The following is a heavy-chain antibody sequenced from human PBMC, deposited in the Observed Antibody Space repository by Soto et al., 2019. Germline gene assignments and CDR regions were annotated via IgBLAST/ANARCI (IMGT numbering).Heavy chain of an antibody. J-gene: IGHJ6*02. Sequence: GGSLRLSCAASGFTFSSYAMHWVRQAPGKGLEWVAVISYDGSNKYYADSVKGRFTISRDNSKNTLYLQMNSLRAEDTAVYYCAITEDGSGSYYYYYGMDAWGQGTTVTVSS. CDR3: AITEDGSGSYYYYYGMDA. V-gene: IGHV3-30-3*01. D-gene: IGHD3-10*01. CDR2: ISYDGSNK. CDR1: GFTFSSYA.